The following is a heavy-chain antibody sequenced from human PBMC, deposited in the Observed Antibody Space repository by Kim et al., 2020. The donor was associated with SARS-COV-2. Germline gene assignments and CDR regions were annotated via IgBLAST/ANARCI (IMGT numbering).Heavy chain of an antibody. J-gene: IGHJ4*02. Sequence: SETLSLTCTVSGGSVSSHYCSWIRQPPGKGLEWIGHIFSRGNPTYNPSLKSRVTISVDTSKTQFSLSLTSVTAADTAIYYCATFTRPHYYDISGFLYWGQGALVTVSS. CDR1: GGSVSSHY. D-gene: IGHD3-22*01. CDR3: ATFTRPHYYDISGFLY. V-gene: IGHV4-59*02. CDR2: IFSRGNP.